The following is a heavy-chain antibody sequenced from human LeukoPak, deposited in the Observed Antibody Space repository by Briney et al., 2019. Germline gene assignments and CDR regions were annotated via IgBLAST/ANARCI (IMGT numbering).Heavy chain of an antibody. D-gene: IGHD5-24*01. CDR1: GYTVTSYY. J-gene: IGHJ6*02. CDR3: ASVYKRGMDV. Sequence: ASVKVSCKASGYTVTSYYMHWVRQAPGQGLEWMAILNPSGGSSNYAQKFQGRATLTRATSTGTAYMELSSLRSEDTAVYYCASVYKRGMDVWGQGTTVIVSS. V-gene: IGHV1-46*01. CDR2: LNPSGGSS.